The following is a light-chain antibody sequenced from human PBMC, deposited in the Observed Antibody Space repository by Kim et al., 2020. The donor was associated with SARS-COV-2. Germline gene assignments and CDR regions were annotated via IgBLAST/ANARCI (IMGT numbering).Light chain of an antibody. Sequence: GQSIPLSSTGTSSSVGCFTYFSCYQQSPGKAPTLMFSDVSTRPSGVSNRFSGSKSGNTASLTISGLQAEDEADYYCNSYTSSSTLVFVGGTQLTVL. CDR2: DVS. CDR1: SSSVGCFTY. J-gene: IGLJ2*01. CDR3: NSYTSSSTLV. V-gene: IGLV2-14*03.